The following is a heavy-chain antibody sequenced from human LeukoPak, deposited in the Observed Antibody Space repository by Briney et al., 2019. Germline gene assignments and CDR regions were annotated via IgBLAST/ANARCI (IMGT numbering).Heavy chain of an antibody. Sequence: PSETLSLTCTVSGGSISSYYWSWIRQPPGKGLEWIGYIYYSGSTNYNPSLKSRVTISVDTSKNQFSLKLSSVTAADTAVYYCARDGPITMTSYYHYYGMDVWGQGTTVTVSS. CDR3: ARDGPITMTSYYHYYGMDV. CDR1: GGSISSYY. CDR2: IYYSGST. D-gene: IGHD3-22*01. J-gene: IGHJ6*02. V-gene: IGHV4-59*01.